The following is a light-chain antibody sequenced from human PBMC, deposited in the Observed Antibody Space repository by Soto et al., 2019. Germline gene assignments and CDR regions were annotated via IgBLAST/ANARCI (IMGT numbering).Light chain of an antibody. CDR1: QGISSW. Sequence: DIQMTQSPSSVSASVGDRFTITCRASQGISSWLAWYQQKPGKAPKLLIYAASSLQSGVPSRFSGSGSGTEFTLTISSLQSEDFAVYYCQQYNNWPQTFGQGTKVDIK. CDR2: AAS. CDR3: QQYNNWPQT. J-gene: IGKJ1*01. V-gene: IGKV1-12*01.